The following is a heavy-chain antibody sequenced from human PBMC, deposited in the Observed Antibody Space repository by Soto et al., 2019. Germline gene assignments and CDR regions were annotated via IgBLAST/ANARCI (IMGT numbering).Heavy chain of an antibody. J-gene: IGHJ5*02. Sequence: SETLSLTCTVSGGSISGSFWTWIRQSPGRGLQWLVFMSDNGKTDSDASLKGRLTISLDTSRNQISLRLTSVTAADTALYYCARVRVIYGEWDCYDTWGQGIQVTVSS. V-gene: IGHV4-59*01. D-gene: IGHD2-21*02. CDR2: MSDNGKT. CDR3: ARVRVIYGEWDCYDT. CDR1: GGSISGSF.